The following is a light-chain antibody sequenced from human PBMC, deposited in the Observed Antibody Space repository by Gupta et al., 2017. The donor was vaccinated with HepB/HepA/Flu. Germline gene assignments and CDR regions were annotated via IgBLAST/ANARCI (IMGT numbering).Light chain of an antibody. V-gene: IGLV2-14*03. Sequence: QSALTQPASVSGSPGQSITISCTGTSSDVGGYNYVSWYQQHPGKAPKFIISDVSNRPSGVSNRFSGSKSGTTASLTISGLQAEDEADYFCGSYKTSTTLGVFGTGTKVTVL. CDR2: DVS. CDR3: GSYKTSTTLGV. J-gene: IGLJ1*01. CDR1: SSDVGGYNY.